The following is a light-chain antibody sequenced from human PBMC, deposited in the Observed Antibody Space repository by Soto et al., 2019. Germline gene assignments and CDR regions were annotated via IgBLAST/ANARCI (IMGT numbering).Light chain of an antibody. J-gene: IGKJ4*01. CDR3: QQYGDWPLT. CDR1: QSVGNN. CDR2: AAS. Sequence: EILLTQSPATLSVSPGERATLSCRASQSVGNNFAWYQQKPGQAPRLLIFAASTRATGVPARFSGSGSGTEFTLIISSRQSEDFGVYYCQQYGDWPLTFGGGAKVEIE. V-gene: IGKV3-15*01.